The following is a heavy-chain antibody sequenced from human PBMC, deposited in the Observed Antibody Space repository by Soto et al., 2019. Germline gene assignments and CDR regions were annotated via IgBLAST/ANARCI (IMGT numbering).Heavy chain of an antibody. V-gene: IGHV4-30-4*01. CDR3: SREPVEDYGDYRDY. CDR1: GGSISSGDYY. D-gene: IGHD4-17*01. J-gene: IGHJ4*02. Sequence: SETLSLTCTVSGGSISSGDYYYTWIRQPPGKGLEWIGYIYYSGSTYYNPSLKSRLTISVDTSKNQFSLKLRSVTAADTAVYYCSREPVEDYGDYRDYWGQGTLVTVPQ. CDR2: IYYSGST.